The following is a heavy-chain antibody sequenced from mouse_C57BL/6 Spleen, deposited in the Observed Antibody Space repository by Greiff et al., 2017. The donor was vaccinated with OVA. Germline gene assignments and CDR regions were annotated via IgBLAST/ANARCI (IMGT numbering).Heavy chain of an antibody. CDR2: IDPEAGET. CDR3: ASLLRAAMDY. D-gene: IGHD1-2*01. V-gene: IGHV14-2*01. J-gene: IGHJ4*01. Sequence: DVQLQESGAELVKPGASVKLSCTASGFNIKDYYMHWVKQRTEQGLEWIGMIDPEAGETKYAPKFQGKATITADTSSNTAYLQLSSLTSEDTAVYYCASLLRAAMDYWGQGTSVTVSS. CDR1: GFNIKDYY.